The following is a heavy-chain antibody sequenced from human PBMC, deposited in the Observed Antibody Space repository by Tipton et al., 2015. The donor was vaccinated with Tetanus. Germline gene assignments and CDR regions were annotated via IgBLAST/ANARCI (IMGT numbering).Heavy chain of an antibody. V-gene: IGHV4-4*07. CDR2: IYTSGST. Sequence: TLSLTCSVSGASINSHHWSWIRQPAGKGLEWIGRIYTSGSTNYNPSLKSRVTMSVDTSKNQFSLKLSSVTAADTAVYYCASHYGSGSDDAFDIWGQGTMVTVSS. CDR1: GASINSHH. D-gene: IGHD3-10*01. CDR3: ASHYGSGSDDAFDI. J-gene: IGHJ3*02.